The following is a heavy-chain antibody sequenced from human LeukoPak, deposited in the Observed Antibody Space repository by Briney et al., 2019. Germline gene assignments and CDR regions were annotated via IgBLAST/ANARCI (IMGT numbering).Heavy chain of an antibody. V-gene: IGHV4-38-2*02. J-gene: IGHJ5*02. CDR2: IYHSGST. D-gene: IGHD6-13*01. CDR3: ARGYSSSWYWFDP. CDR1: GYSISSGYY. Sequence: SETLSLTCNVFGYSISSGYYWGWIRQPPGKGLEWIGSIYHSGSTYYNPSLKSRVTISLDTSKNQFSLKLTSVTAADTAVYYCARGYSSSWYWFDPWGQGTLVTVSS.